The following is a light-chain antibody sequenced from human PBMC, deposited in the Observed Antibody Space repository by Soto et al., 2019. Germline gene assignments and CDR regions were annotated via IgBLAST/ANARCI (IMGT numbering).Light chain of an antibody. V-gene: IGKV3-20*01. CDR3: QQYGSSPLT. CDR2: GAT. Sequence: EIVLTQSPGTLSLSPGDRATLSCRASQSVSFSYLAWYQQKAGQAPRLPIYGATSRATGIPDRFSGSESGTDFTLTISRLEPEDVAVYYCQQYGSSPLTFGGGTKVEIK. CDR1: QSVSFSY. J-gene: IGKJ4*01.